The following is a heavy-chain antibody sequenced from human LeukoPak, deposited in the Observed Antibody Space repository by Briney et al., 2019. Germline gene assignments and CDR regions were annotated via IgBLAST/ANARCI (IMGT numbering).Heavy chain of an antibody. CDR2: IAISGHTK. CDR3: ARGDPHADL. V-gene: IGHV3-48*03. Sequence: GGSLRLSCAASGFDLNTYEMNWVRQAPGKGLEWIADIAISGHTKNYADSVKGRFTISRDNAGTSLYLQMNSLRVEDTGVYYCARGDPHADLWGQGTLVTVSS. J-gene: IGHJ5*02. CDR1: GFDLNTYE.